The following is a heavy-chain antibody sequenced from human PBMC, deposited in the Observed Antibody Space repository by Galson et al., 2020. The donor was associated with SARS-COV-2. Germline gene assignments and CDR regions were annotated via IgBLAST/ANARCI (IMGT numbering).Heavy chain of an antibody. Sequence: SETLSLTCAVYGESFSGYYWSWIRQPPGKGLEWNGEINHSGSTNYNPYPKSRVTITVDTSKNQFSLKLSSVTAADTAVYYCARADYGGNFLYYYYYGMDVWGQGTTVTVSS. V-gene: IGHV4-34*01. D-gene: IGHD4-17*01. CDR2: INHSGST. J-gene: IGHJ6*02. CDR3: ARADYGGNFLYYYYYGMDV. CDR1: GESFSGYY.